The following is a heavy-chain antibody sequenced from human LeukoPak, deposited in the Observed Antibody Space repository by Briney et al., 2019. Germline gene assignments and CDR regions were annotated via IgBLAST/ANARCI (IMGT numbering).Heavy chain of an antibody. CDR2: ISSSGSTI. J-gene: IGHJ4*02. D-gene: IGHD4-17*01. CDR3: ARDYGGDYAYFDY. CDR1: GFTFSDYY. Sequence: GGSLRLSCAASGFTFSDYYMGWIRQAPGKGLEWVSYISSSGSTIYYADSVKGRFTISRDNAKNSLYLQMNSLRAEDTAVSYCARDYGGDYAYFDYWGQGTLVTVSS. V-gene: IGHV3-11*01.